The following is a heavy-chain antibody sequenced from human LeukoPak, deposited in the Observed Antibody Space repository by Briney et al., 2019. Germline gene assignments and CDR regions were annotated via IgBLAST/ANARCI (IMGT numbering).Heavy chain of an antibody. CDR2: ISHDGSLK. D-gene: IGHD3-10*01. CDR3: ARAEEYGLDY. J-gene: IGHJ4*02. CDR1: GFTFSSSG. Sequence: GRSLRLSCAASGFTFSSSGMHWVRQAPGKGLEWVAVISHDGSLKYYADSVKGRFTISRENAKNSLYLQMNSLRAGDTAVYYCARAEEYGLDYWGQGTLVTVSS. V-gene: IGHV3-30*03.